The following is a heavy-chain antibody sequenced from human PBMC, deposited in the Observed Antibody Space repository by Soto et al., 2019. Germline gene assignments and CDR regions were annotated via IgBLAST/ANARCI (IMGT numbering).Heavy chain of an antibody. CDR3: AREYSSSWYNNYYYYYYMDV. J-gene: IGHJ6*03. CDR2: MNPNSGNT. Sequence: QVQLVQSGAEVKKPGASVKVSCKASGYTFTSYDINWVRQATGQGLEWMGWMNPNSGNTGYAQKSQGRVTMTRNTSISTAYMELSSLRSEDTAVYYCAREYSSSWYNNYYYYYYMDVWGKGTTVTVSS. V-gene: IGHV1-8*01. CDR1: GYTFTSYD. D-gene: IGHD6-13*01.